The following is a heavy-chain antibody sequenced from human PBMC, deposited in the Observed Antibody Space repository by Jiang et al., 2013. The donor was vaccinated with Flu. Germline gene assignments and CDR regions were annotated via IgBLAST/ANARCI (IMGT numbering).Heavy chain of an antibody. J-gene: IGHJ4*02. D-gene: IGHD6-6*01. Sequence: QLVESGGGLVQPGGSLRLSCAASGFTFSSYEMNWVRQAPGKGLEWVSYISSSGSTIYYADSVKGRFTISRDNAKNSLYLQMNSLRAEDTAVYYCARASSIAARGSGEFDYWGQGTLVTVSS. CDR3: ARASSIAARGSGEFDY. V-gene: IGHV3-48*03. CDR2: ISSSGSTI. CDR1: GFTFSSYE.